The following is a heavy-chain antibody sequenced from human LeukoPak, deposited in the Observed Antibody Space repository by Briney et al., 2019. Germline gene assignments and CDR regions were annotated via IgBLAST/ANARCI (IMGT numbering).Heavy chain of an antibody. CDR1: GGSFSGYY. Sequence: SETLSLTCAVYGGSFSGYYWSWIRQPPGKGLEWVGEINHSGSTNYNPSLKSRVTISVDTSKNQFSLKLSSVTAADTAVYYCARRVDYYDSSGYYYLCDYWGQGTLVTVSS. D-gene: IGHD3-22*01. V-gene: IGHV4-34*01. CDR2: INHSGST. J-gene: IGHJ4*02. CDR3: ARRVDYYDSSGYYYLCDY.